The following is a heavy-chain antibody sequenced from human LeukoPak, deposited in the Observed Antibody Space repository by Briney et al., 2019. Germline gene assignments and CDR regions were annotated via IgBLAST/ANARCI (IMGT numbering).Heavy chain of an antibody. Sequence: GGSLRLSCAASGFTFTTYWMAWVRQAPGKGLEWVANIDQYGSEKFYLDSVKGRFTISRDNSKNTLYLQMNSLRAEDTAVYYCAKDRALGDWSPSWFDPWGQGTLVTVSS. CDR1: GFTFTTYW. CDR2: IDQYGSEK. V-gene: IGHV3-7*03. CDR3: AKDRALGDWSPSWFDP. J-gene: IGHJ5*02. D-gene: IGHD3-9*01.